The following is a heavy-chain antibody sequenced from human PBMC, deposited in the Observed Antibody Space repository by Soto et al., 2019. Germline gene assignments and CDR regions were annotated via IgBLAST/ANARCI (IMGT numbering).Heavy chain of an antibody. CDR2: IHYSGST. Sequence: SETLSLTCTVSGGSISGSYWSWIRQTPGKVLEWVGYIHYSGSTNYNPSLKSRVTMSVDSAKNQFSLQLSSVTAADTAVYYCAARRHYDLLTGYYGFDYWGQGSLVTVSS. D-gene: IGHD3-9*01. V-gene: IGHV4-59*01. CDR1: GGSISGSY. J-gene: IGHJ4*02. CDR3: AARRHYDLLTGYYGFDY.